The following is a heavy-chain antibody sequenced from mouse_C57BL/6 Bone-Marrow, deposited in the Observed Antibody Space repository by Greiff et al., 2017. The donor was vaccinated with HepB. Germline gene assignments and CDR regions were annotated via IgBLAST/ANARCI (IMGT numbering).Heavy chain of an antibody. D-gene: IGHD1-1*01. CDR1: GYTFTDHT. J-gene: IGHJ3*01. CDR2: IYPRDGST. V-gene: IGHV1-78*01. Sequence: VKLVESDAELVKPGASVKISCKVSGYTFTDHTIHWMKQRPEQGLEWIGYIYPRDGSTKYNEKFKGKATLTADKSSSTAYMQLNSLTSEDSAVYFCARFGYYGSSYGAWFAYWGQGTLVTVSA. CDR3: ARFGYYGSSYGAWFAY.